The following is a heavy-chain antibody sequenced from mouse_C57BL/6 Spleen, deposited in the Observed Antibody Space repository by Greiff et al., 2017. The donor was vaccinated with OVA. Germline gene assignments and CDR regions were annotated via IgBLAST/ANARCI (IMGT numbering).Heavy chain of an antibody. CDR3: ARLGYYGSSLYFDY. J-gene: IGHJ2*01. Sequence: DVHLVESGGGLVKPGGSLKLSCAASGFTFSDYGMHWVRQAPEKGLEWVAYISSGSSTIYYADTVKGRFTISRDNAKNTLFLQMTSLRSEDTAMYYCARLGYYGSSLYFDYWGQGTTLTVSS. D-gene: IGHD1-1*01. CDR2: ISSGSSTI. CDR1: GFTFSDYG. V-gene: IGHV5-17*01.